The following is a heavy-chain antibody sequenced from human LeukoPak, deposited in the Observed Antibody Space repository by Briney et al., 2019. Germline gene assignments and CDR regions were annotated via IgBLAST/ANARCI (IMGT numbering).Heavy chain of an antibody. J-gene: IGHJ4*02. V-gene: IGHV3-23*05. CDR3: AKSSVYGDYYYFDY. D-gene: IGHD4-17*01. Sequence: GGSLRLSCTASGFTFSNYAMTWVRQAPGKGLEWVSSMNPVYYADSVKGRFTISRDDSKNTLYLQMNSLRAEDTAVYYCAKSSVYGDYYYFDYWGQGTLVTVSS. CDR2: MNPV. CDR1: GFTFSNYA.